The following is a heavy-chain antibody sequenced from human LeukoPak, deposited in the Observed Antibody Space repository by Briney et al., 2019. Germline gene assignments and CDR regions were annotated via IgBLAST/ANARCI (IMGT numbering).Heavy chain of an antibody. CDR1: GYTFTSYD. J-gene: IGHJ5*02. CDR3: ARDNSVGDVAWWFDP. D-gene: IGHD1-26*01. V-gene: IGHV1-8*03. Sequence: ASVKVSCKASGYTFTSYDINWVRQATGQGLEWMGWMNPNSGNTGYAQKFQGRVTITRNTSISTAYMELSSLRSDDTAVYYCARDNSVGDVAWWFDPWGQGTLVTVSS. CDR2: MNPNSGNT.